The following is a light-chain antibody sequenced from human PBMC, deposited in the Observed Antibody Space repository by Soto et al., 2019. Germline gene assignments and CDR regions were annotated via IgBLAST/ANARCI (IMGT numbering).Light chain of an antibody. J-gene: IGKJ2*03. CDR2: ATS. V-gene: IGKV3-20*01. CDR3: QKYGDYNSPRYS. CDR1: QSVSTNY. Sequence: EIVLTQSPGTLSLSPGDRVTLSCRASQSVSTNYFSWYQQKPGQAPRLLIYATSSRAVGIPDRFSGSGSGTDFTLTISRLEPEDFAMYYRQKYGDYNSPRYSFGQGTRLEI.